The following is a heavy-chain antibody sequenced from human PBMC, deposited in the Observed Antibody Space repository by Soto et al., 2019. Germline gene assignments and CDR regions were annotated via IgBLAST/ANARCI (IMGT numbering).Heavy chain of an antibody. CDR2: INCGSGNT. D-gene: IGHD6-19*01. V-gene: IGHV1-3*01. CDR3: ARGYTSGWTFDC. CDR1: GYNFTTYV. Sequence: QVQIVQSGAEVKQPGASATLSCKTSGYNFTTYVVHWLRQAPGQGPAWMGWINCGSGNTVYSQKFQGRVTFTRDTSARAAYMDLDSLTSGDTAVYYCARGYTSGWTFDCWGRGTLVTVSS. J-gene: IGHJ4*02.